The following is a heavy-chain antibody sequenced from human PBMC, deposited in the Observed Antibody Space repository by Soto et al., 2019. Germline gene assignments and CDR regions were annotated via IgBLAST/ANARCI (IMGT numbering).Heavy chain of an antibody. D-gene: IGHD4-17*01. CDR3: AKDPVLIYGGNSNWFDP. Sequence: PGGSLRLSCAVSGFTFSTYAMTWVRQTPGKGLEWVSAISGSGGSTYYADSVKGRFTISRDNSKNTLYLQMNSLRAEDTAVYYCAKDPVLIYGGNSNWFDPWGQGTLVTVSS. CDR2: ISGSGGST. CDR1: GFTFSTYA. J-gene: IGHJ5*02. V-gene: IGHV3-23*01.